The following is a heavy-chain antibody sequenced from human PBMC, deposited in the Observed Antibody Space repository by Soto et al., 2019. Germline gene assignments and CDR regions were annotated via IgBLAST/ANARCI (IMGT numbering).Heavy chain of an antibody. CDR2: ISSGSSNI. V-gene: IGHV3-21*01. CDR1: GFAFRSYN. Sequence: EVQLVESGGGLVKPGGSLTLSCAGSGFAFRSYNMNWVRQPPGKGLEWVASISSGSSNIYYADSVKGRFTISRDNANDSLYLQMDSLRAEDSAVYYCASDTVVAGTFDFWGQGTLLTVSS. J-gene: IGHJ4*02. D-gene: IGHD2-15*01. CDR3: ASDTVVAGTFDF.